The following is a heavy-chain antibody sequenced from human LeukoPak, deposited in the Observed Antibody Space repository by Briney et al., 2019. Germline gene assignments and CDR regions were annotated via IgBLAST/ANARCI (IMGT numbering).Heavy chain of an antibody. CDR3: ARWIQLWLRYFDY. Sequence: GGSLRLSCAASGFTFSSYAMHWVRQAPGKGLEWVAVISYDGSNKYYADSVKGRFTISRDNSKNTLYLQMNSLRAEDTAVYYCARWIQLWLRYFDYWGQGILVTVSS. CDR1: GFTFSSYA. D-gene: IGHD5-18*01. V-gene: IGHV3-30*04. J-gene: IGHJ4*02. CDR2: ISYDGSNK.